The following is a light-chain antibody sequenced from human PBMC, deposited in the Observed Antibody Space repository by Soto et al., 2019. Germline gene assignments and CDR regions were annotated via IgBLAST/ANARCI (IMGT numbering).Light chain of an antibody. CDR3: QQHNTYPLT. V-gene: IGKV1-5*03. CDR1: QSINSW. CDR2: KAS. Sequence: DIQMTQSPSTLSAAVGDRVTITCRASQSINSWLAWYQQKPGKAPKLLIYKASSLESGVPSRFSGSGSGTEFTLTISSLQPDDFAIYYCQQHNTYPLTFGGGTKVEIK. J-gene: IGKJ4*01.